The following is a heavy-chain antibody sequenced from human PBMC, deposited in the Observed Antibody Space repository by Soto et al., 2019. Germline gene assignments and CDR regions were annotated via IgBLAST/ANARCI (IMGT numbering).Heavy chain of an antibody. J-gene: IGHJ4*02. CDR2: ITYDGSNE. D-gene: IGHD1-26*01. CDR1: GFTFRSYT. V-gene: IGHV3-30-3*01. Sequence: GSLRLSCAASGFTFRSYTMHWVRQAPGKGLEWVGVITYDGSNEYCADSVKGRFTISRDNSRNTLYLQMNSLRPDDTAVYHCVRAPSGSYPEFDYWGQGTLVTVSS. CDR3: VRAPSGSYPEFDY.